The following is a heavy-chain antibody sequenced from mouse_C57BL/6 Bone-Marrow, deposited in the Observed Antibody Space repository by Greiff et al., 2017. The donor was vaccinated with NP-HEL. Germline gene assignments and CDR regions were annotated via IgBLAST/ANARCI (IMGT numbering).Heavy chain of an antibody. CDR2: ISYDGSN. V-gene: IGHV3-6*01. CDR3: ARDRDYYGSSNYFDY. J-gene: IGHJ2*01. Sequence: EVQLVESGPGLVKPSQSLSLTCSVTGYSITSGYYWNWIRQFPGNKLEWMGYISYDGSNNYNPSLKNRISITRDTSKNQFFLKLNSVTTEDTATYYCARDRDYYGSSNYFDYWGQGTTLTVSS. CDR1: GYSITSGYY. D-gene: IGHD1-1*01.